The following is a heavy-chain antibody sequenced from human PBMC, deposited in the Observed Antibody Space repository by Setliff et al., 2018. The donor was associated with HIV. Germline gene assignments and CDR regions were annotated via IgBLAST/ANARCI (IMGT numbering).Heavy chain of an antibody. CDR3: VSAQWTVVRPAPRETHFES. Sequence: SVNVSYQSVGGSLHNKRIRGGRQAPAQGLEWMGGIIPILGAPNYAPSFQGRVTITADYSTDTAQIALRSLRSDDTAVYYCVSAQWTVVRPAPRETHFESWGQGTLVTVSS. V-gene: IGHV1-69*10. J-gene: IGHJ4*02. CDR1: GGSLHNKR. D-gene: IGHD6-19*01. CDR2: IIPILGAP.